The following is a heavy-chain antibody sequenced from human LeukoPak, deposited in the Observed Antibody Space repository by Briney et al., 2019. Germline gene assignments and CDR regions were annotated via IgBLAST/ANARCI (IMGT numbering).Heavy chain of an antibody. J-gene: IGHJ1*01. CDR2: ISSSSSYI. Sequence: PGGSLRLSCAASGFTFSSYSMNWVRQAPGKGLEWVSSISSSSSYIYYADSVKGRFTISRDNAKNSLYLQMNSLRAEDTAVYYCARSPYCSGGSCYSGGIWYFQHWGQGTLVTVSS. CDR3: ARSPYCSGGSCYSGGIWYFQH. CDR1: GFTFSSYS. V-gene: IGHV3-21*01. D-gene: IGHD2-15*01.